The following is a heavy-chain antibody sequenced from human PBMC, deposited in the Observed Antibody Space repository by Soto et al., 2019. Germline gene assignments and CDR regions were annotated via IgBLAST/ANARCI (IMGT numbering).Heavy chain of an antibody. D-gene: IGHD1-26*01. CDR2: IGGDGSDT. V-gene: IGHV3-23*01. CDR3: AKDAVHYNGKWDWFDS. CDR1: EFTFSDFA. Sequence: DVQLLESGGDLVQPGGSLRLSCAASEFTFSDFAMTWVRQAPGKGPEWVSSIGGDGSDTHYADSVKGRFTISRDNSKNTLFLQMSSLRSDDTAVYYCAKDAVHYNGKWDWFDSWGQGTLVTVSS. J-gene: IGHJ5*01.